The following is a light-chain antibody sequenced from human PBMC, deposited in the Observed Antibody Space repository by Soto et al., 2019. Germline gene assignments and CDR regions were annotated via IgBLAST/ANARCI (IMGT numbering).Light chain of an antibody. Sequence: DIQLTQAPSFLSASAGDRVSITCRASQAISSYLAWYQQKPGRAPKLLIYAASTLQSGFPSRFSGSGSGTEFTLTITSLQPEDFATYYCQQLNSLPITFGQGTRLEI. CDR3: QQLNSLPIT. CDR2: AAS. J-gene: IGKJ5*01. V-gene: IGKV1-9*01. CDR1: QAISSY.